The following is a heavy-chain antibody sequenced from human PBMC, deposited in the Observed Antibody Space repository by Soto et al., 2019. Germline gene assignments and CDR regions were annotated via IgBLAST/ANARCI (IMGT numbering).Heavy chain of an antibody. J-gene: IGHJ5*02. CDR2: ICFSSSNK. CDR3: AKNYDSSGYYLRWFDP. V-gene: IGHV3-48*01. CDR1: GFTFSTYS. D-gene: IGHD3-22*01. Sequence: PGGSLRLSCAASGFTFSTYSMSWVRQAPGKGLEWVSVICFSSSNKYYADSVKGRFTISRDNAKNTLYLQMNSLRAEDTAVYYCAKNYDSSGYYLRWFDPWGQGTLVTVSS.